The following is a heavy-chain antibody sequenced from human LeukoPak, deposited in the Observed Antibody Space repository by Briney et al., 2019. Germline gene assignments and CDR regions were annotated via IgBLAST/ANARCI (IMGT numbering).Heavy chain of an antibody. CDR1: GGSVSSSTYY. Sequence: PSETLSLTCAVSGGSVSSSTYYWGWIRQPPGKGLEWIGSIYHSGSNYYNPSLKSRVTISVDTSKNQFSLKLSSVTAADTAVYYCARRVSSGWSEYYFDYWGQGTLVTVSS. CDR2: IYHSGSN. D-gene: IGHD6-19*01. CDR3: ARRVSSGWSEYYFDY. V-gene: IGHV4-39*07. J-gene: IGHJ4*02.